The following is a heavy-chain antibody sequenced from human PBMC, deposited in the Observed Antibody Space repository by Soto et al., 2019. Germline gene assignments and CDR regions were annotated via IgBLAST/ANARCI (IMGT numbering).Heavy chain of an antibody. D-gene: IGHD3-16*01. Sequence: QVQLVQSGVEVKKPGASVMVSCKTSGYTFSTYGIFWVRQAPGQGIEWMGWINAGNGDTKYSQKFQGRVTITRDTSPSTAYMELSTLRSEDTAVYYFARDGMPPAARVWSTVVHVHGFDIWGQGTMVTVSS. V-gene: IGHV1-3*01. CDR1: GYTFSTYG. CDR2: INAGNGDT. CDR3: ARDGMPPAARVWSTVVHVHGFDI. J-gene: IGHJ3*02.